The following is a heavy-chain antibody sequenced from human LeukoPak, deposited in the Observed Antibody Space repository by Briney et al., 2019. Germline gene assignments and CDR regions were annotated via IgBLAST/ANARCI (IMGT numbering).Heavy chain of an antibody. Sequence: PGGSLRLSCAGSGLTFSSYWVHWVRQAPGKGLVWVSGITPDGGATFHADSVRGRFTISRDNAKSTVFLQMNSLRAEDTGLYFCTGVFDYWGQGTLVTVSS. V-gene: IGHV3-74*01. D-gene: IGHD2-8*01. CDR1: GLTFSSYW. J-gene: IGHJ4*02. CDR2: ITPDGGAT. CDR3: TGVFDY.